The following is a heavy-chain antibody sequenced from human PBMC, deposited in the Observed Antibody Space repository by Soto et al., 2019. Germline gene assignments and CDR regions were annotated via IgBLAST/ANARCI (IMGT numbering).Heavy chain of an antibody. J-gene: IGHJ3*02. D-gene: IGHD5-18*01. CDR3: ARERGYSYSYAFDI. V-gene: IGHV3-48*04. CDR2: ISSSSSTI. CDR1: GFTFSSYS. Sequence: GGSLRLSCAASGFTFSSYSMNWVRQAPGKGLEWVSYISSSSSTIYYADSVKGRFTISRDNAKNSLYLQMNSLRAEDTAVYYCARERGYSYSYAFDIWGQGTMVTVSS.